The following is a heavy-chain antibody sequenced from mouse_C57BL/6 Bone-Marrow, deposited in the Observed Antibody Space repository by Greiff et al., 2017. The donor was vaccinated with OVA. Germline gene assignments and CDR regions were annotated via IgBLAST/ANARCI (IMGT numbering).Heavy chain of an antibody. CDR1: GYSITSGYD. Sequence: VQLKESGPGMVKPSQSLSLTCTVTGYSITSGYDWHWIRHFPGNKLEWMGYISYSGSTNYNPSLKSRISITHDTSKNHFFLKLNSVTTEDTATYYCARGVTTVVSYFEVWGTGTTVTVSS. CDR2: ISYSGST. V-gene: IGHV3-1*01. J-gene: IGHJ1*03. CDR3: ARGVTTVVSYFEV. D-gene: IGHD1-1*01.